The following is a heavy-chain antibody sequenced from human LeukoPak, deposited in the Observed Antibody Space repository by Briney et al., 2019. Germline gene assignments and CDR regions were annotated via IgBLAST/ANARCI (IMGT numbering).Heavy chain of an antibody. Sequence: GGSLRLSCAASRFTFSTYWMHWVRQAPGKGLVWVSRINSDGSSTGYADSVKGRFTISRDNSKNTLYLQMNSLRAEDTAVYYCARGERYYGSGSFLVWGQGTLVTVSS. CDR2: INSDGSST. D-gene: IGHD3-10*01. CDR3: ARGERYYGSGSFLV. J-gene: IGHJ4*02. V-gene: IGHV3-74*01. CDR1: RFTFSTYW.